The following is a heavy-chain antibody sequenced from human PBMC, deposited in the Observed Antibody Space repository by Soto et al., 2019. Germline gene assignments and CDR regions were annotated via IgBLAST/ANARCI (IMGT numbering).Heavy chain of an antibody. CDR2: ISWNSGSI. Sequence: SLRLSCAASGFTFDDYAMHWVRQAPGKGLEWVSGISWNSGSIGYADSVKGRFTISRDNAKNSLYLQMNSLRAEDTALYYCAKDKGSSSYYYYGMDVWGQGTTVTVSS. CDR1: GFTFDDYA. D-gene: IGHD6-6*01. J-gene: IGHJ6*02. CDR3: AKDKGSSSYYYYGMDV. V-gene: IGHV3-9*01.